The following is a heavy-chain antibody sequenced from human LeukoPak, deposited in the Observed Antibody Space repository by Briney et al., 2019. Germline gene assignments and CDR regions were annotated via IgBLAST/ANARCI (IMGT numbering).Heavy chain of an antibody. CDR3: ARGRSLEYNWPLLKVYYFDY. V-gene: IGHV4-4*07. CDR2: IYTSGST. J-gene: IGHJ4*02. D-gene: IGHD1-20*01. Sequence: SETLSLTCTVSGGSISSYYWSWIRQPAGKGLEWSGRIYTSGSTNYNPSLKSRVTMSVDTSKNQFSLKLSSVTAADTAVYYCARGRSLEYNWPLLKVYYFDYWGQGTLVTVSS. CDR1: GGSISSYY.